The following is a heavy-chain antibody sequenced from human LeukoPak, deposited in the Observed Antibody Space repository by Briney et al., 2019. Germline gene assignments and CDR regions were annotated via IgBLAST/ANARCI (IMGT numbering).Heavy chain of an antibody. Sequence: GSLRLSCAASRFTFSSYGMNWVRQPPGQGLEWIGEISLTGETNYNPSLNGRVTMSLDKSRNQLSLKLTSVTAADTAIYYCSRESGAFCPFGYWGQGTLVIVPP. V-gene: IGHV4-4*02. D-gene: IGHD1-26*01. CDR2: ISLTGET. CDR3: SRESGAFCPFGY. CDR1: RFTFSSYG. J-gene: IGHJ4*02.